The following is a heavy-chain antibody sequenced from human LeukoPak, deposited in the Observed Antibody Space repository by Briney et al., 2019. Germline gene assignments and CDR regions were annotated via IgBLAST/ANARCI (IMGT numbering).Heavy chain of an antibody. CDR1: GYRFTSYW. J-gene: IGHJ5*02. V-gene: IGHV5-51*01. Sequence: GESLKISCKGSGYRFTSYWIGWVRQMPGKGLEWMGIFYPGDSDTRYSPSFQGQVTISADKSISTAYLQWSSLKASDTARYYCARRDSPLGVGGRRGFDPWGQGTLVTVSS. CDR2: FYPGDSDT. D-gene: IGHD2-21*01. CDR3: ARRDSPLGVGGRRGFDP.